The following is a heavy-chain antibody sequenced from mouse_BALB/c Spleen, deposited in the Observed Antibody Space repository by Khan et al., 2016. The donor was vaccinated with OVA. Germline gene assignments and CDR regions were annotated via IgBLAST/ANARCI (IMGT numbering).Heavy chain of an antibody. CDR2: IWGGGST. V-gene: IGHV2-6-5*01. Sequence: QVQLQQSGPDLVAPSQNLSITCTVSGFSLSDYGVSWIRQPPGKGLEWLGVIWGGGSTYYNSALKSRLSISKDNSKSQVFLKMSSLQSDDTAMFYCAKGVWSYYYTLDYWGQGTSVTVSS. CDR3: AKGVWSYYYTLDY. CDR1: GFSLSDYG. J-gene: IGHJ4*01.